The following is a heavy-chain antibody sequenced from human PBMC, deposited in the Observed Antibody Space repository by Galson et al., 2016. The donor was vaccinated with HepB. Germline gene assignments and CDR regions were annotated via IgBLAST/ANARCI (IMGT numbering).Heavy chain of an antibody. V-gene: IGHV4-39*01. J-gene: IGHJ4*02. CDR3: GRHEDSGTYYLYPTKAFDY. Sequence: SETLSLTCTVSDGSISTNSYYWAWVRQPPGKGLEWIGSIYHRGSTYYNPSLESRVTMSVDTSKNQFSLKLSSVTAADTAVYYCGRHEDSGTYYLYPTKAFDYWGQGTLVTVSS. CDR1: DGSISTNSYY. D-gene: IGHD1-26*01. CDR2: IYHRGST.